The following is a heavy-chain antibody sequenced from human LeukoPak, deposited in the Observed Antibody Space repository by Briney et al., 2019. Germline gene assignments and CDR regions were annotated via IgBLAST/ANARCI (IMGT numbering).Heavy chain of an antibody. D-gene: IGHD1-26*01. Sequence: ASVKVYCKTSGYTFTAYYVHWVRQAPGQGLEWMGWIHPNTGGTNTAQKFQGRVTMTRDTSISTANMELSRLTSDDTALYYCARGTAAATAISDYWGQGTLVTVSS. CDR1: GYTFTAYY. J-gene: IGHJ4*02. CDR2: IHPNTGGT. V-gene: IGHV1-2*02. CDR3: ARGTAAATAISDY.